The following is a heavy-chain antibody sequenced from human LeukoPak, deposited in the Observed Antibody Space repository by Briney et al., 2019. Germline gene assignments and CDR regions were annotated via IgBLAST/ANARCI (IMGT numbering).Heavy chain of an antibody. CDR1: GFTFSTYS. CDR2: ISRTSSYI. Sequence: GGSLRLSCAASGFTFSTYSMNWVRQAPGKGLEWVSSISRTSSYIYYADSVRGRFTIFRDNAKNSLYLQMNSLRAEDTAVYYCARDALPASTTPEFDYWGQGTLVTVSS. V-gene: IGHV3-21*01. J-gene: IGHJ4*02. CDR3: ARDALPASTTPEFDY. D-gene: IGHD2-2*01.